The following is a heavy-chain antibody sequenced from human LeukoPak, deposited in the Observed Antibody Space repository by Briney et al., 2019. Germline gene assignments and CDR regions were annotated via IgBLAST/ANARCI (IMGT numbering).Heavy chain of an antibody. J-gene: IGHJ4*02. CDR3: ARVRGSYSVDY. Sequence: GGSLRLSCAVSGFTFSDYYMSWIRQAPGKGLEWVSYISSSSGTTTHYADSVKGRFTISRDNAKNSLHLQMNSLRAEDTAVYYCARVRGSYSVDYWGQGTLVTVSS. CDR2: ISSSSGTTT. D-gene: IGHD1-26*01. CDR1: GFTFSDYY. V-gene: IGHV3-11*04.